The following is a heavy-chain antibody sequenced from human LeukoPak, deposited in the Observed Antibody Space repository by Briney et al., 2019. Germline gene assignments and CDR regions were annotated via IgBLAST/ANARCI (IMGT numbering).Heavy chain of an antibody. J-gene: IGHJ5*02. Sequence: PSETLSLTCTVSGGSISSYYWIWIRQPPGKGLEWIGHISYSGSTNYNPSLKSRVTISVDTSKNQFSLKLTSVTAADTAVYYCARGHDGVVGWFAPWGRGTLVTVSS. CDR1: GGSISSYY. V-gene: IGHV4-59*01. CDR2: ISYSGST. D-gene: IGHD2-15*01. CDR3: ARGHDGVVGWFAP.